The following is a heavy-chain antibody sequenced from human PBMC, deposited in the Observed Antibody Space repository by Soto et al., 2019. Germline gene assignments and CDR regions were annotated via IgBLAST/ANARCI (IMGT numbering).Heavy chain of an antibody. D-gene: IGHD2-2*01. CDR2: IYHSGST. V-gene: IGHV4-4*02. CDR1: GGSISSSNW. Sequence: SETLSLTCAVSGGSISSSNWWSWVRQPPGKGLEWIGEIYHSGSTNYNPSLKSRVTISVDKSKNQFSLKLSSVTAADTAVYYCASPRHCSSTSCYEGAFDIWGQGTMVT. J-gene: IGHJ3*02. CDR3: ASPRHCSSTSCYEGAFDI.